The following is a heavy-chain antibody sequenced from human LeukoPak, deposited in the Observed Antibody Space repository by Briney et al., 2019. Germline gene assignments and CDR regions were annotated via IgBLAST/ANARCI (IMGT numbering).Heavy chain of an antibody. V-gene: IGHV4-59*01. J-gene: IGHJ4*02. D-gene: IGHD6-13*01. CDR1: GGSISRYY. CDR3: ARGAAATY. Sequence: SETLSLTCTVSGGSISRYYWSWIRQPPGKGLEWIGYIYSSGSTNYNPSLKSRVTISVDTSKNQFSLKLSSVTAADTAVYYCARGAAATYWGQGTLVTVSS. CDR2: IYSSGST.